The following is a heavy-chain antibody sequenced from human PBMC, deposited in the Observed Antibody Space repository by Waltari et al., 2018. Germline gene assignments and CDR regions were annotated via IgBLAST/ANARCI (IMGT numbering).Heavy chain of an antibody. CDR1: GVPFSSHA. Sequence: QVQLVQSGAEVKKPGSSVKVSCQASGVPFSSHAISWVRPAPGQGLEWMGRIIPIFGTANYAQKFQGRVTITADKSTSTAYMELSSLRSEDTAVYYCARGTDYSDGDYWGQGTLVTVSS. CDR2: IIPIFGTA. CDR3: ARGTDYSDGDY. J-gene: IGHJ4*02. V-gene: IGHV1-69*08. D-gene: IGHD4-4*01.